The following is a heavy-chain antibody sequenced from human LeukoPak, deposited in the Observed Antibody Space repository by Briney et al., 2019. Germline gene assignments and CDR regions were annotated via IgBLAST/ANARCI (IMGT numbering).Heavy chain of an antibody. V-gene: IGHV1-69*13. CDR2: IIPIFGTA. CDR1: GGTFSRYA. CDR3: ARDLKMGYSSGRYSWGTGSSNDY. D-gene: IGHD6-19*01. J-gene: IGHJ4*02. Sequence: VASVKVSCKASGGTFSRYAISWVRQAPGQGLEWMGGIIPIFGTATYVQKFQGRVTITADESTSTAYMELSSLRSEDTAVYYCARDLKMGYSSGRYSWGTGSSNDYWGQGTLVTVSS.